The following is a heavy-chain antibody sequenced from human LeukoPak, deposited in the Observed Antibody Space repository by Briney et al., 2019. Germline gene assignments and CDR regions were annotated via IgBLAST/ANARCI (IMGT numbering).Heavy chain of an antibody. J-gene: IGHJ6*04. Sequence: GGSLRLSCAASGFTFSSYSMNWVRQAPGKGLEWLSSISTSSIYIYWADSVKGRFTISRDNAKNSLYLQMNSLRAEDTAVYYCAELGITMIGGVWGKGTTVTISS. CDR3: AELGITMIGGV. CDR1: GFTFSSYS. CDR2: ISTSSIYI. D-gene: IGHD3-10*02. V-gene: IGHV3-21*01.